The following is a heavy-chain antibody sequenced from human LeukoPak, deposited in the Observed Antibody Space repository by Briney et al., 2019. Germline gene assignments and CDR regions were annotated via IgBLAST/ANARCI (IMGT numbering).Heavy chain of an antibody. D-gene: IGHD5/OR15-5a*01. V-gene: IGHV3-74*01. J-gene: IGHJ6*03. Sequence: GGSLRLSCAASGFTFSSYWMHWVRQTPGKGLVWVSRINSDGSSTTYADTVKGRFTISRDNAKNTLYLQMNSLRVEDTAIYYCARSTTHYYYYYMDVWGKGTTVTVSS. CDR3: ARSTTHYYYYYMDV. CDR2: INSDGSST. CDR1: GFTFSSYW.